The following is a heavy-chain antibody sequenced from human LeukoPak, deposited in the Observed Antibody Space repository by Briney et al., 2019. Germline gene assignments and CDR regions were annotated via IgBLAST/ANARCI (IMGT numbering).Heavy chain of an antibody. D-gene: IGHD3-3*01. CDR3: ARVSPDPIRITIFGVAYYGMDV. V-gene: IGHV4-34*01. CDR2: INHSGST. CDR1: GGSFSGYY. Sequence: PSETLSLTCAVYGGSFSGYYWSWIRQPPGKGLEWIGEINHSGSTNYNPSLKSRVTISVDTSKNQFSLKLSSVTAADTAVYYCARVSPDPIRITIFGVAYYGMDVWGQGTTVTVSS. J-gene: IGHJ6*02.